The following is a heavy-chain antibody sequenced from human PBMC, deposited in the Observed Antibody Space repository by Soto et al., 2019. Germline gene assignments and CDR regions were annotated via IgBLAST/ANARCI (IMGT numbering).Heavy chain of an antibody. Sequence: ASVKVSCKASGYTFTSYGISWVRQAPGQGLEWMGWISAYNGNTNYAQKLQGRVTMTTDTSTSTAYMELRSLRSDDTAVYYCARAGSNQTIDRSPGRDFDWLLRTIPYYYNGMDVWGQGTTVTVSS. D-gene: IGHD3-9*01. J-gene: IGHJ6*02. CDR1: GYTFTSYG. V-gene: IGHV1-18*04. CDR2: ISAYNGNT. CDR3: ARAGSNQTIDRSPGRDFDWLLRTIPYYYNGMDV.